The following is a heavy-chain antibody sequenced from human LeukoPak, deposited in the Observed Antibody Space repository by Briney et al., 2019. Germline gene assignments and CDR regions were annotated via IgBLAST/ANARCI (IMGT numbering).Heavy chain of an antibody. CDR1: GFTFSSYE. J-gene: IGHJ4*02. D-gene: IGHD6-13*01. V-gene: IGHV3-48*03. CDR3: AKDRGPIAAAGPFDY. Sequence: PGGSLRLSCAASGFTFSSYEMNWVRQAPGKGLEWVSYISSSGSTIYYADSVKGRFTISRDNAKNSLYLQMNSLRAEDMALYYCAKDRGPIAAAGPFDYWGQGTLVTVSS. CDR2: ISSSGSTI.